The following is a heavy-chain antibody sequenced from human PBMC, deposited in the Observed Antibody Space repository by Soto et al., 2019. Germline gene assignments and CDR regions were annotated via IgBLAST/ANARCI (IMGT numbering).Heavy chain of an antibody. J-gene: IGHJ4*02. CDR3: AREPNYFDY. CDR1: GYTFTSNG. CDR2: ISAYNGNT. Sequence: ASAKVSCKASGYTFTSNGISCVRQAPGQGLEWMGWISAYNGNTKYAQKLQGRVTMTTDTSTSTAYMELRSLRSDDTAVYYCAREPNYFDYWGQGTLVTVSP. V-gene: IGHV1-18*01.